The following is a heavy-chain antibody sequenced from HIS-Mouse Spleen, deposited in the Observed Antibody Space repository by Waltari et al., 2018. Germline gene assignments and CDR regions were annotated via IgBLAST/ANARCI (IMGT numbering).Heavy chain of an antibody. CDR2: IDYDVSNK. D-gene: IGHD6-19*01. Sequence: QVQLVESGGGVVQPGRSLRLSCAASGFTFSSCGMSRVRQAQGRGWKWGEVIDYDVSNKDYADSVKGRLTISRDNSNNTRYLQMNSLRAEDTAVYYCAKASSGWLDYWGQGTLVTVSS. J-gene: IGHJ4*02. CDR1: GFTFSSCG. V-gene: IGHV3-30*18. CDR3: AKASSGWLDY.